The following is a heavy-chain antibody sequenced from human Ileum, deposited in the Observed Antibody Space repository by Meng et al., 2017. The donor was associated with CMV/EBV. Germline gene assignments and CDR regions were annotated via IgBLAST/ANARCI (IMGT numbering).Heavy chain of an antibody. CDR2: INTDGSST. Sequence: GGSLRLSCAASGFTFSSYAMHWVRQAPGKGLVWVSRINTDGSSTNYADSVKGRFIISRDNAKNTLYLQMNSLSAEDTAVYYCARSIYGNYGNFDYWGQGTLVTVSS. V-gene: IGHV3-74*01. CDR3: ARSIYGNYGNFDY. CDR1: GFTFSSYA. D-gene: IGHD4-11*01. J-gene: IGHJ4*02.